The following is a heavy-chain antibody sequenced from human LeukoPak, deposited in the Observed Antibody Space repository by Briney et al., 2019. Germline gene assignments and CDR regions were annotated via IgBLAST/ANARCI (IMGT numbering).Heavy chain of an antibody. Sequence: VASLKVSCTASGGTFSSYAISWVRQAPGQGLEWMGRIIPILGIANYAQKFQGRVTITADKSTSTAYLELSSLRSEDTAVYYCAREGHGDYAGAFYIWGQGTMVTVSS. V-gene: IGHV1-69*04. CDR2: IIPILGIA. D-gene: IGHD4-17*01. CDR3: AREGHGDYAGAFYI. CDR1: GGTFSSYA. J-gene: IGHJ3*02.